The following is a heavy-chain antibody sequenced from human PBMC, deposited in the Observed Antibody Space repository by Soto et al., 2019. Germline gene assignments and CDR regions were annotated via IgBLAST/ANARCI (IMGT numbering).Heavy chain of an antibody. CDR3: ARGSIVSAEYGMDV. CDR1: GFSFSSYG. Sequence: GGSLRLSCAASGFSFSSYGMHWVRQAPGKGLEWVAVIWSDGSKKYYADSVKGRLIISRDNSKNTLYVQINSLRAEDTAVYFCARGSIVSAEYGMDVWGQGTTVTVSS. J-gene: IGHJ6*02. D-gene: IGHD2-2*01. V-gene: IGHV3-33*01. CDR2: IWSDGSKK.